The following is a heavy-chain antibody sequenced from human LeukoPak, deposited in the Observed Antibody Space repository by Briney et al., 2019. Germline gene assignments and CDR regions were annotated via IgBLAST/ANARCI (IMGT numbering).Heavy chain of an antibody. J-gene: IGHJ5*02. Sequence: PGGSLRLSCVASGVTLSNYWMSWVRQAPGKGLEWVSTISGSGGSTYYADSVKGRFTISRDNSKNTLYLQTNSVRAEDTAVYYCAKSQGSTTWYVWFDPWGQGTLVTVSS. CDR3: AKSQGSTTWYVWFDP. D-gene: IGHD2-2*01. V-gene: IGHV3-23*01. CDR2: ISGSGGST. CDR1: GVTLSNYW.